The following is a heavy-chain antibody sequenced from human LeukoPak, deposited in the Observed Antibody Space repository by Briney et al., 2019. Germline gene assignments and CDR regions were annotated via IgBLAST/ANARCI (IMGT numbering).Heavy chain of an antibody. CDR1: GYTFTGYY. CDR3: ATLAFLEWLLLPGAPRPARFDP. D-gene: IGHD3-3*02. CDR2: INPSSGGT. Sequence: GASVKVSCKASGYTFTGYYMHWVRQAPGQGLEWMGWINPSSGGTNYAQKFQGRVTMTEDTSTDTAYMELSSLRSEDTAVYYCATLAFLEWLLLPGAPRPARFDPWGQGTLVTVSS. J-gene: IGHJ5*02. V-gene: IGHV1-2*02.